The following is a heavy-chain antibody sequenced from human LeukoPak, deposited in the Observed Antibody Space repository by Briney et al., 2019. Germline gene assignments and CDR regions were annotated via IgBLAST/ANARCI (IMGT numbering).Heavy chain of an antibody. CDR3: ARHRGSSWYRYYYGMDV. V-gene: IGHV4-59*08. D-gene: IGHD6-13*01. J-gene: IGHJ6*02. CDR1: GGFISSYY. CDR2: IYYSGST. Sequence: SETLSLTCTVSGGFISSYYWSWIRQPPGKGLEWIGYIYYSGSTNYNPSLKSRVTISVDTSKNQFSLKLSSVTAADTAVYYCARHRGSSWYRYYYGMDVWGQGTTVTVSS.